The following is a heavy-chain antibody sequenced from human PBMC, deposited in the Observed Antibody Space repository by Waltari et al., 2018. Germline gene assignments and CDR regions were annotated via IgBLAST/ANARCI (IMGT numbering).Heavy chain of an antibody. CDR2: IWYDGSNK. D-gene: IGHD3-9*01. J-gene: IGHJ3*02. CDR3: ARDGYYDILTGPFDAFDI. Sequence: PGKGLEWVAVIWYDGSNKYYADSVKGRFTISRDNSKNTLYLQMNSLRAEDTAVYYCARDGYYDILTGPFDAFDIWGQGTMVTVSS. V-gene: IGHV3-33*01.